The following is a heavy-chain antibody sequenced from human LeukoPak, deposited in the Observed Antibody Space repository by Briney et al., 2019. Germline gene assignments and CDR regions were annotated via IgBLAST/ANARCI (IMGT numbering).Heavy chain of an antibody. V-gene: IGHV3-23*01. Sequence: GGTLRLSCAASGFTFSSYGMSWVRQAPGKGLEWVSAISGSGGSTYYADSVKGRFTISRDNSKNTLYLQMNSLRAEDTAVYYCAKSERYCSGGSCYYFDYWGQGTLVTVSS. J-gene: IGHJ4*02. CDR1: GFTFSSYG. CDR3: AKSERYCSGGSCYYFDY. D-gene: IGHD2-15*01. CDR2: ISGSGGST.